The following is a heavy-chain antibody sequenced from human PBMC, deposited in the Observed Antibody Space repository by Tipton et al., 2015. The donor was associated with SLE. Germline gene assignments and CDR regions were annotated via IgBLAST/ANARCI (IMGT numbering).Heavy chain of an antibody. CDR2: SGST. Sequence: TLSLTCTVSGDSITSSSYYWGWIRQPPGKGLGWIGRSGSTSYNPSLKSRVSTSPDTSKNQFSLKLTSVTAADTAVYYCARWGPEVVPAAPSFEFWGQGTLVTVSS. CDR3: ARWGPEVVPAAPSFEF. V-gene: IGHV4-39*01. D-gene: IGHD2-2*01. J-gene: IGHJ4*02. CDR1: GDSITSSSYY.